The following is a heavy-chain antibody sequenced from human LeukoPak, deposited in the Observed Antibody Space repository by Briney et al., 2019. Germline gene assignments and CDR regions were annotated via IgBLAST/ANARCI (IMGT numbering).Heavy chain of an antibody. CDR3: AKDLYYYGSGSYQDY. D-gene: IGHD3-10*01. CDR1: GLSFINYA. Sequence: GGSLRLSCVASGLSFINYAMTWVRQAPGKGLEWVSSISGNGGSTYYADSVKGRFTISRDNSKNTLYLQLNSLRAEDTAVYYCAKDLYYYGSGSYQDYWGQGTLVTVSS. CDR2: ISGNGGST. J-gene: IGHJ4*02. V-gene: IGHV3-23*01.